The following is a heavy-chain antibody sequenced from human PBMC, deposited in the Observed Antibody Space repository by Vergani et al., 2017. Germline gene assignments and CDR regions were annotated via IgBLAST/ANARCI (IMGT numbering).Heavy chain of an antibody. J-gene: IGHJ4*02. CDR1: GFTFSSYS. D-gene: IGHD3-22*01. Sequence: VQLEESGGGVVQPGRSLRLSCAASGFTFSSYSMNWVRQAPGKGLEWVSSISSSSSYIYYADSVKGRFTISRDNAKNSLYLQMNSLRAEDTAVYYCAREGTYYYDSSGYSNFDYWGQGTLVTVSS. V-gene: IGHV3-21*01. CDR3: AREGTYYYDSSGYSNFDY. CDR2: ISSSSSYI.